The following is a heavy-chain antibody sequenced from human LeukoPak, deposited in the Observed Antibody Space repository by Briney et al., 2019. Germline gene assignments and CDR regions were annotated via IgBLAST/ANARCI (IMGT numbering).Heavy chain of an antibody. CDR3: ARSGGYYFYMDV. CDR2: ISTYSGTT. Sequence: GASVKVSCKASGYTFSNSGINWVRQAPGQGLEWMGWISTYSGTTNYAHNLQGRLTMTTDTSTSTAYMELRNLKSDDTAVYYCARSGGYYFYMDVWGKGTTVTVSS. V-gene: IGHV1-18*01. CDR1: GYTFSNSG. D-gene: IGHD1-26*01. J-gene: IGHJ6*03.